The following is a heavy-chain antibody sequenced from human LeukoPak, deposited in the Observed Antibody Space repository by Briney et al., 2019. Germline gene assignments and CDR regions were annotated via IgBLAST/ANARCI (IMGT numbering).Heavy chain of an antibody. CDR1: GYTFAGHH. V-gene: IGHV1-2*02. J-gene: IGHJ4*02. CDR2: INPSSGET. D-gene: IGHD3-22*01. CDR3: ARAGHDSSGYSFRLDY. Sequence: ASVKVSCETSGYTFAGHHIHWVRQAPGQGLEWMGWINPSSGETKYAQNFQDRVIMSRDTSISTAYMDLSRLSSDDTAIYYCARAGHDSSGYSFRLDYWGQGTLVTVSS.